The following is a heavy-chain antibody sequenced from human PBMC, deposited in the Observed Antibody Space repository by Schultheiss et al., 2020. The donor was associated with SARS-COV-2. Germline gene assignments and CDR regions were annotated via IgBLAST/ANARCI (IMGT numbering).Heavy chain of an antibody. Sequence: SETLSLTCTVSGGSISSYYWSWIRQPAGKGLEWIGSIYHSGSTNYNPSLKSRVTISVDTSKNQFSLKLSSVTAADTAVYYCARVISVDEWFGEFNYGMDVWGQGTTVTVSS. CDR2: IYHSGST. CDR3: ARVISVDEWFGEFNYGMDV. CDR1: GGSISSYY. D-gene: IGHD3-10*01. V-gene: IGHV4-4*07. J-gene: IGHJ6*02.